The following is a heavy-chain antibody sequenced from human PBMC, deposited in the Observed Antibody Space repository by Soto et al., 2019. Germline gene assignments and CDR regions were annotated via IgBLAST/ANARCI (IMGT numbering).Heavy chain of an antibody. Sequence: QVQVVQSGGEVKKPGASVKVSCKTSGYTFTNYGISWVRQAPGRGLEWLGWTSAYNGNTNYAQKFQGRVTMTTDTSTSTVDMEVRSLRSYDTAGYYCARDSTNRAKFDYWGQVTLVTVSS. D-gene: IGHD2-8*01. CDR1: GYTFTNYG. J-gene: IGHJ4*02. V-gene: IGHV1-18*01. CDR3: ARDSTNRAKFDY. CDR2: TSAYNGNT.